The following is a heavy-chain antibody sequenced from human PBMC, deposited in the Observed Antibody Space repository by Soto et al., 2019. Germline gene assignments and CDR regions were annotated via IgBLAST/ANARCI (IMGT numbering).Heavy chain of an antibody. J-gene: IGHJ6*02. CDR3: ASGRYYDSSGYYSDYYYGMDV. V-gene: IGHV4-59*01. CDR1: GGSISSYY. CDR2: IYYSGST. D-gene: IGHD3-22*01. Sequence: PSETLSLTCTVSGGSISSYYWSWIRQPPGKGLEWIGYIYYSGSTNYSPSLKSRVTISVDTSKNQFSLKLSSVTAADTAVYYCASGRYYDSSGYYSDYYYGMDVWGQGTTVTVSS.